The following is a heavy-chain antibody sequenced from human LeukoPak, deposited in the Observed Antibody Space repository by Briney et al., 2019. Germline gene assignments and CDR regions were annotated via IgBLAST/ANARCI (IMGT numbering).Heavy chain of an antibody. CDR2: ISSSSSYI. Sequence: GGSLRLSCAASGFTFSSYSMNWVRQAPGKGLEWVSSISSSSSYIYYADSVKGRFTISRDNAKNSLYLQMNSLRAEDTAVYYCARENRAREAYYFDYWGQGTLVTVSS. CDR1: GFTFSSYS. D-gene: IGHD1-26*01. CDR3: ARENRAREAYYFDY. J-gene: IGHJ4*02. V-gene: IGHV3-21*01.